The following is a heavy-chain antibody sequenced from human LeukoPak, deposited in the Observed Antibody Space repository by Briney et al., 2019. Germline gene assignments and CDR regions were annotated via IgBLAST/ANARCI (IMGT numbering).Heavy chain of an antibody. V-gene: IGHV4-39*07. CDR1: GGSISSSTYF. CDR2: IYYSGST. Sequence: SETLSLTCPVSGGSISSSTYFWGWIRQPPGKGLEWIGSIYYSGSTYYNPSLKSRVTISVDTSKNQFSLKLSSVTAADTAVYYCARGRSDHAFDIWGQGTMVTVSS. J-gene: IGHJ3*02. CDR3: ARGRSDHAFDI.